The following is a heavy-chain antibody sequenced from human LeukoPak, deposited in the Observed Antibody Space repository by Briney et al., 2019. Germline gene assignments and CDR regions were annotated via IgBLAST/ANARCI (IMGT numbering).Heavy chain of an antibody. CDR3: ARDPGISTMIVPYWDY. J-gene: IGHJ4*02. CDR1: GGSISSGYY. Sequence: SETLSLTCTVSGGSISSGYYWGWIRQPPGKGLEWIGSIYHSGSTYYNPSLKSRVTISVDTSKNQFSLKLSSVTAADTAVYYCARDPGISTMIVPYWDYWGQGTLVTVSS. D-gene: IGHD3-22*01. V-gene: IGHV4-38-2*02. CDR2: IYHSGST.